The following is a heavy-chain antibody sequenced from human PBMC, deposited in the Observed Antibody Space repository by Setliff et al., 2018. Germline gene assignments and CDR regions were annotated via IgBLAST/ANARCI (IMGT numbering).Heavy chain of an antibody. Sequence: SETLSLTCTVSGGPTNSDRYYWGWIRQPPGKGLEWIGSMYSSGSTYYNPSLKSRVTISVDTSQNQFSLKLSSVTAADTAAYYCASHPRVTIFGVVAFDYWGQGILVTVSS. D-gene: IGHD3-3*01. CDR3: ASHPRVTIFGVVAFDY. V-gene: IGHV4-39*01. CDR2: MYSSGST. CDR1: GGPTNSDRYY. J-gene: IGHJ4*02.